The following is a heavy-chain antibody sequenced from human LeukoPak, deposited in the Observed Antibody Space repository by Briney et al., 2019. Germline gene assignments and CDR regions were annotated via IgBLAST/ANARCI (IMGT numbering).Heavy chain of an antibody. CDR3: ASGANSGSYFLV. Sequence: SETLSLTCTVSGGSISSYYWSWIRQPAGKGLEWIGRFYTSGSTNYNPSLMSRVTMSVDTSKNQFSLKLSSVTAADTAVYYCASGANSGSYFLVWGQGTLVTVSS. CDR2: FYTSGST. D-gene: IGHD3-10*01. J-gene: IGHJ4*02. CDR1: GGSISSYY. V-gene: IGHV4-4*07.